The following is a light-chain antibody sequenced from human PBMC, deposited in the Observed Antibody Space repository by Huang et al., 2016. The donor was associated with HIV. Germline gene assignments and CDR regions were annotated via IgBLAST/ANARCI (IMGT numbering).Light chain of an antibody. CDR2: GAS. V-gene: IGKV3-15*01. CDR3: QQYNNWPPVT. Sequence: EALMTQSPATLSVSPGERVTLSCRASESVGRTVAWYQQKSGEAPRLLIYGASTRAIGAPPRFSGRGYGTECTLSISSRQSEDFAVYYCQQYNNWPPVTFGQGTRLEIK. CDR1: ESVGRT. J-gene: IGKJ5*01.